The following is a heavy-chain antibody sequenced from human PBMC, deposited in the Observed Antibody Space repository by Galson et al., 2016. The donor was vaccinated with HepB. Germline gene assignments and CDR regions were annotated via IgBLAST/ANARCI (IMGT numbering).Heavy chain of an antibody. Sequence: SETLSLTCTVSGGSVTNATSFWSWIRQPPGQGLEWIGYLYDSGRTNLNVSLRSRVTISIDTSKNQFSLRLTSVTAADTAVYYCARGVDTARAYYFDHWGQGRLVSVSS. J-gene: IGHJ4*02. CDR1: GGSVTNATSF. CDR2: LYDSGRT. V-gene: IGHV4-61*01. CDR3: ARGVDTARAYYFDH. D-gene: IGHD5-18*01.